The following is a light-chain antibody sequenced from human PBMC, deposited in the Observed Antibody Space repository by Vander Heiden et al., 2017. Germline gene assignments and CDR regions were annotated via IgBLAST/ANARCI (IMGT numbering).Light chain of an antibody. CDR3: SSYTSSCLGVV. J-gene: IGLJ2*01. CDR1: SSDVGGYNY. Sequence: QSALTQPASVSGSPGQSITISCTGTSSDVGGYNYVSWYQQHPGKAPKLMIYEVSNRASGVSNRFSGSKSGNTASLTISGLQAEDEADYYCSSYTSSCLGVVFGGGTKLTVL. V-gene: IGLV2-14*01. CDR2: EVS.